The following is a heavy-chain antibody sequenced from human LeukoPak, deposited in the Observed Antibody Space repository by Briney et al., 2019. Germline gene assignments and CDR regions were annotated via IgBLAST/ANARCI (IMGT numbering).Heavy chain of an antibody. D-gene: IGHD6-13*01. CDR3: ARVLRGYSSSWHIDY. Sequence: GGSLRLSCAASGFTVSSNYMSWVRQAPGQGLEWVSVIYSGGSTYYADSVKGRFTISKDNSKNTLYLQMNSLRAEDTAVYYCARVLRGYSSSWHIDYWGQGTLVTVSS. CDR1: GFTVSSNY. V-gene: IGHV3-53*01. CDR2: IYSGGST. J-gene: IGHJ4*02.